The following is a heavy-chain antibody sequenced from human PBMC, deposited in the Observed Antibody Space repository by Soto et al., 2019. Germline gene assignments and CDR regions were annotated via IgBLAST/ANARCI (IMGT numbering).Heavy chain of an antibody. CDR1: GFMFGAHW. D-gene: IGHD5-18*01. CDR3: ARELVHGYLAI. V-gene: IGHV3-74*01. CDR2: INLDGTKT. J-gene: IGHJ4*02. Sequence: EVQLVEAGGGLVQPGGSLKLSCAASGFMFGAHWMHWVRQGPDKGLVFVARINLDGTKTNYADSVEGRFTISRDNAKKTLYLEMNSLRADDTAVYFCARELVHGYLAIWGQGDLVTVSS.